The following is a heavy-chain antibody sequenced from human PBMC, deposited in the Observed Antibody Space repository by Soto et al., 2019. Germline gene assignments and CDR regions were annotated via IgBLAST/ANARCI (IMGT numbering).Heavy chain of an antibody. D-gene: IGHD2-15*01. V-gene: IGHV4-31*03. Sequence: VQLQESGPGLVKPSQTLSLTCTVSGGSISSGGYYWSWIRQHPGKGLEWIGYIYYSGSPYYNPSLKSRVNISVDTSKNQFSLKLSSVTAADTAVYYCARGGDDGRSSGRDVWGQGTTVTVSS. J-gene: IGHJ6*02. CDR3: ARGGDDGRSSGRDV. CDR1: GGSISSGGYY. CDR2: IYYSGSP.